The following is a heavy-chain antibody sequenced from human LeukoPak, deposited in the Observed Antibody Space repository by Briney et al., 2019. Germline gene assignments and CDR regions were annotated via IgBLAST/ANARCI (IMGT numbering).Heavy chain of an antibody. CDR3: ARVTYNGYQHFDY. Sequence: PSETLSLTCTVSGGSISTNAYYWGWIRQPPGKGLEWVTEIHHTGTTYYTPSLKSRVTISVDTSNNHFSLKLNSVTAADTAVYYCARVTYNGYQHFDYWGQGILVTVSS. D-gene: IGHD3-10*01. CDR2: IHHTGTT. CDR1: GGSISTNAYY. J-gene: IGHJ4*02. V-gene: IGHV4-39*07.